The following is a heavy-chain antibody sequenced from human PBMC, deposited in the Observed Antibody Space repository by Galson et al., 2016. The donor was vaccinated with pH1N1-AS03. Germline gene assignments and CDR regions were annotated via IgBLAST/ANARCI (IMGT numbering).Heavy chain of an antibody. D-gene: IGHD4-17*01. CDR1: GFTFSSHS. Sequence: SLRLSCAASGFTFSSHSMHWARQAPDEGLEWVAGISYHGNNKFYAHSVKGRFTISRDNTRNSLYLQMNSLRVEETAIYYCGPNPEYGEGAYWGQGALVTVSS. J-gene: IGHJ4*02. V-gene: IGHV3-30-3*01. CDR3: GPNPEYGEGAY. CDR2: ISYHGNNK.